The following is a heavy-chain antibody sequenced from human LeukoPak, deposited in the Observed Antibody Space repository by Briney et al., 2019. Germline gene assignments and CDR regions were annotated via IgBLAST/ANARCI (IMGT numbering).Heavy chain of an antibody. Sequence: GGSLRLSCAASGFTFSSFSMNWVRQAPGKGLEWVSTVSTGGAATYYADSVKGRFTISRDNSKNTLYLQMNSLRAEDTAVYYCASGVVPAAMRYWGQGTLVTVSS. J-gene: IGHJ4*02. V-gene: IGHV3-23*01. CDR3: ASGVVPAAMRY. D-gene: IGHD2-2*01. CDR1: GFTFSSFS. CDR2: VSTGGAAT.